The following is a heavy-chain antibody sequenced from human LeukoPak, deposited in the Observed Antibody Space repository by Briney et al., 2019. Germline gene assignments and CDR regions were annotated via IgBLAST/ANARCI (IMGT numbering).Heavy chain of an antibody. CDR1: GFTFSSYA. CDR2: IWYDGSNK. J-gene: IGHJ5*02. CDR3: ARGYYYYGSGSQNLPRAFDP. D-gene: IGHD3-10*01. Sequence: SGRSLRLSCAASGFTFSSYAMHGVRQAPGKGLEWVAVIWYDGSNKYYADSVKGRFTISRDNSKNTLYLQMNSLRAEDTAVYYCARGYYYYGSGSQNLPRAFDPWGQGTLVTVSS. V-gene: IGHV3-30*07.